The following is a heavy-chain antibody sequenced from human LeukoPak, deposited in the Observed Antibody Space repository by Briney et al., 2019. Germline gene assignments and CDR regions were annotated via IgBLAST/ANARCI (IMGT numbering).Heavy chain of an antibody. CDR1: GGSISSGGYY. Sequence: SETLSLTCTVSGGSISSGGYYWSWIRQHPGKGLEWIGYIYYSGSTYYNPSLKSRVTLSVDTSKNQFSLKLSSVTAADTAVYYCARGSGSYYYYGMDVWGQGTTVTVSS. V-gene: IGHV4-31*03. D-gene: IGHD1-26*01. J-gene: IGHJ6*02. CDR2: IYYSGST. CDR3: ARGSGSYYYYGMDV.